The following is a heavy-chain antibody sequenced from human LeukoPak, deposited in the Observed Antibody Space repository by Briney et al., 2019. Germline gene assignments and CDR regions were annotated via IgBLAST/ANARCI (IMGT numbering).Heavy chain of an antibody. CDR1: GGSISSYY. Sequence: SETLSLTCTVSGGSISSYYWSWIRQPPGKGLEWIGYIYYSGSTNYNPSLKSRVTISVDTSKNQFSLKPSSVTAADTAVYYCTRDQWLGIDYWGQGTLVTVSS. J-gene: IGHJ4*02. CDR3: TRDQWLGIDY. CDR2: IYYSGST. V-gene: IGHV4-59*01. D-gene: IGHD6-19*01.